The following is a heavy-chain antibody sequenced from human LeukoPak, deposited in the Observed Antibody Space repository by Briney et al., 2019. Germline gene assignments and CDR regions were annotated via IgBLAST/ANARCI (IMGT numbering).Heavy chain of an antibody. CDR2: IYYSGST. CDR1: GGSISSSSYY. CDR3: ARGGYYYGAYYFDY. Sequence: SETLPLTCTVSGGSISSSSYYWGWIRQPPGKGLEWIGSIYYSGSTYYNPSLKSRVTISVDTSKNQFSLKLSSVTAADTAVYYCARGGYYYGAYYFDYWGQGTLVTVSS. D-gene: IGHD3-22*01. J-gene: IGHJ4*02. V-gene: IGHV4-39*07.